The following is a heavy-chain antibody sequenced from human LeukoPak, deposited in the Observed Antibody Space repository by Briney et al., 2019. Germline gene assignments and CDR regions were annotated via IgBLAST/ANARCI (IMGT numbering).Heavy chain of an antibody. V-gene: IGHV4-59*08. CDR3: ARRYRLGRGGDALDL. J-gene: IGHJ3*01. D-gene: IGHD3-16*02. Sequence: SETLSLTCTVSGGSLSSYYWTWIRQPPGKELEWIGYIYSSGNTNYNPSLKGRVTKSLDTSKNQFSLRLMSVTAADRAMYYCARRYRLGRGGDALDLWGQGTMVTVSS. CDR2: IYSSGNT. CDR1: GGSLSSYY.